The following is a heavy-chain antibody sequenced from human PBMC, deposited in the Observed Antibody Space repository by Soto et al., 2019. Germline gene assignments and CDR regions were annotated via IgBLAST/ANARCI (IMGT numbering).Heavy chain of an antibody. CDR1: GGTVSSGYNY. D-gene: IGHD5-18*01. CDR2: ISGSGST. CDR3: ATESGSTYGYFDY. Sequence: SETLSLTCTVSGGTVSSGYNYWSWIRQSPGKGLEWIGYISGSGSTGYNPSLKNRLTMSVDRSKNQFTLRLTSVTAADTAVYFCATESGSTYGYFDYWGQGTQVTVSS. V-gene: IGHV4-30-4*01. J-gene: IGHJ4*02.